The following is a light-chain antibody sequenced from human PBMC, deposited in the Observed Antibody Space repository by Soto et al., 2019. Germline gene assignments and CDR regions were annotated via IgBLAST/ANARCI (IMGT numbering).Light chain of an antibody. CDR1: QSVSSSY. V-gene: IGKV3-20*01. CDR3: QQYGSSTIT. CDR2: GAS. J-gene: IGKJ5*01. Sequence: DIVLTPSPDTLSLSPGERATTSCRASQSVSSSYLAWYQQKPGQAPKLLIYGASSRATGIPDRFSGSGSGTDFTLTISRLEPEDFAVYYCQQYGSSTITFGQGTRLEI.